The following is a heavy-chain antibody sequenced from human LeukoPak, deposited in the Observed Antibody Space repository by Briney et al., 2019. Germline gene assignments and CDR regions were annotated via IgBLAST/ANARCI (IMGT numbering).Heavy chain of an antibody. CDR1: GGSISSSSYY. CDR2: IYYSGST. D-gene: IGHD1-26*01. V-gene: IGHV4-39*01. J-gene: IGHJ4*02. Sequence: SETLSLTCTVSGGSISSSSYYWCWIRQPPGKGLEWIGSIYYSGSTYYNPSLKSRVTISVYTSKNQFSLKLSSVTAADTAVYYCARRAIVGATTSDYWGQGTLVTVSS. CDR3: ARRAIVGATTSDY.